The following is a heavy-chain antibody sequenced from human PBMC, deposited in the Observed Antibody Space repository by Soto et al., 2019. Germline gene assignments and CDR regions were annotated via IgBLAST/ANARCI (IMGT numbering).Heavy chain of an antibody. V-gene: IGHV3-33*01. CDR3: XSGXYFQH. CDR2: IWYDGSNK. Sequence: QVQLVESGGGVVQPGRSLRLSCAASGFTFSSYGMHWVRQAPGKGLEWVAVIWYDGSNKYYADSVKGRFTISRDNSKKTLYLQMNSLRAEDRAVYXXXSGXYFQHWGQGTLVSVSS. CDR1: GFTFSSYG. D-gene: IGHD1-26*01. J-gene: IGHJ1*01.